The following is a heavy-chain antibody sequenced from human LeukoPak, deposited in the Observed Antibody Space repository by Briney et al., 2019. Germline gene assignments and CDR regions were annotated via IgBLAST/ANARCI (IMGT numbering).Heavy chain of an antibody. D-gene: IGHD3-9*01. CDR3: ARAGHDILTGYTSGDFDY. J-gene: IGHJ4*02. CDR2: INPNSGNT. Sequence: ASVKVSCKASGYTFTDYYIHWVRQAPGQGLEWMGRINPNSGNTGYAQKFQGRVTMTRNTSISTAYMELSSLRSEDTAVYYCARAGHDILTGYTSGDFDYWGQGTLVTVSS. V-gene: IGHV1-8*02. CDR1: GYTFTDYY.